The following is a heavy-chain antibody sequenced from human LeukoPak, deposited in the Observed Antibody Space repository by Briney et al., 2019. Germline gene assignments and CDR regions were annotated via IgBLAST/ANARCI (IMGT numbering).Heavy chain of an antibody. D-gene: IGHD2-2*01. CDR1: GYTFTGYY. J-gene: IGHJ5*02. CDR3: ARVDDCSSTSCYNNWFDP. Sequence: ASVKVSCMASGYTFTGYYMHWVRQAPGQGLEGMGWISAYNGNTNYAQKLQGRVTMTTDTSTSTAYMELRSLRSDDTAEYYCARVDDCSSTSCYNNWFDPWGQGTLVTVSS. CDR2: ISAYNGNT. V-gene: IGHV1-18*04.